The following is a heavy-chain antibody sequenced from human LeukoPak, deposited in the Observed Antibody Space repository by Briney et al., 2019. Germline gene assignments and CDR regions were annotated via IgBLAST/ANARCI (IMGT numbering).Heavy chain of an antibody. J-gene: IGHJ4*02. CDR1: GFTFSSYG. V-gene: IGHV3-30*02. Sequence: GGSLRLSCAASGFTFSSYGMHWVRQAPGKGLEWVAFIRYDGSNKYYADSVKGRFTVYRDNSKNTLYLQMNSLRAEDTAVYYCAKAQNSGYDYENFDYWGQGTLVTVSS. CDR2: IRYDGSNK. CDR3: AKAQNSGYDYENFDY. D-gene: IGHD5-12*01.